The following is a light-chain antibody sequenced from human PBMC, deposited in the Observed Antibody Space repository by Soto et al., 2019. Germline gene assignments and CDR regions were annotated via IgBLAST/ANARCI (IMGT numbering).Light chain of an antibody. CDR3: PQYGSSPRGVT. J-gene: IGKJ3*01. Sequence: EIVLTQSPGTLSLSPGERATLSCRASQSVSSSYLAWYQQKPGQAPRLLIYGASSRATGIPDRFSGSGSGTDFTLTISRLEPEDFAVYYCPQYGSSPRGVTFGPGTKVDIK. V-gene: IGKV3-20*01. CDR1: QSVSSSY. CDR2: GAS.